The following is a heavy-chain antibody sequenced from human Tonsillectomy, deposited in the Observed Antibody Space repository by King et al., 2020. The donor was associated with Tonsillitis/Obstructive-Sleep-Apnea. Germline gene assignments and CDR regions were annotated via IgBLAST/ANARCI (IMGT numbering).Heavy chain of an antibody. CDR3: AAVHVDFWSGFWAFDI. V-gene: IGHV1-58*01. CDR2: IVVGSGNT. CDR1: GFTFTSSA. Sequence: QLVESGPEVKKPGTSVKVSCKASGFTFTSSAVQWVRQARGQRLEWIGWIVVGSGNTNYAQKFQERVTITRDMSTSTAYMELSSLRSEDTAVYYCAAVHVDFWSGFWAFDIWGQGTMVTVSS. D-gene: IGHD3-3*01. J-gene: IGHJ3*02.